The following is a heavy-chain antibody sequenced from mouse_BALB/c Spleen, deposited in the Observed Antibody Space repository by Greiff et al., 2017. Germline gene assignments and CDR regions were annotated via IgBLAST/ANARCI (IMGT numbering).Heavy chain of an antibody. CDR2: ISNLAYSI. CDR1: GFTFSDYG. CDR3: ASDGAHWYFDV. V-gene: IGHV5-15*02. Sequence: EVKLVESGGGLVQPGGSRKLSCAASGFTFSDYGMAWVRQAPGKGPEWVAFISNLAYSIYYADTVTGRFTISRENAKNTLYLEMSSLRSEDTAMYYCASDGAHWYFDVWGAGTTVTVSS. J-gene: IGHJ1*01.